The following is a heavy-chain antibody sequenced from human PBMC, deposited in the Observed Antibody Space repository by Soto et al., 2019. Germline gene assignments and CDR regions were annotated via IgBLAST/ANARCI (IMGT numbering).Heavy chain of an antibody. CDR2: ISGSGGST. Sequence: GGSLRLSCAASGFTFSSYAMSWVRQAPGKGLEWVSAISGSGGSTYYADSVKGRFTISRDNSKNTLYLQMNSLRAEDTAVYYCAKLRYFDWLLPDYNWFDPWGQGTLVTVSS. D-gene: IGHD3-9*01. V-gene: IGHV3-23*01. CDR1: GFTFSSYA. CDR3: AKLRYFDWLLPDYNWFDP. J-gene: IGHJ5*02.